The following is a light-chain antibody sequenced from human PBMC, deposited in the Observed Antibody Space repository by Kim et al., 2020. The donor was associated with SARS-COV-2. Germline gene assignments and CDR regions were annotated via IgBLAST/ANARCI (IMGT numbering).Light chain of an antibody. Sequence: EILLTQSPATLSLSPGERVTLSCRASQTVSVYLAWYHQKPGQTPSLVIYDAFHRASGIPARYSGSASGTDFTLTISSLEPEDVGIFYCQQRSRWPWTFGPGTKVDIK. CDR3: QQRSRWPWT. V-gene: IGKV3-11*01. CDR1: QTVSVY. J-gene: IGKJ1*01. CDR2: DAF.